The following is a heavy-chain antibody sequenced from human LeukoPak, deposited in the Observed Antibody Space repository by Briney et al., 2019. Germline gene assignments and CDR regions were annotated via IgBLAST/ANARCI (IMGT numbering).Heavy chain of an antibody. Sequence: GRSLRLSCAASGFTFSSYGMHWVRQAPSKGLEWVAVIWYDGSNKYYADSVKGRFTISRDNSKNTLYLQMNSLRAEDTAVYYCARVDCSSTSCRSLYYYYGMDVWGQGTTVTVSS. CDR3: ARVDCSSTSCRSLYYYYGMDV. D-gene: IGHD2-2*01. J-gene: IGHJ6*02. V-gene: IGHV3-33*01. CDR1: GFTFSSYG. CDR2: IWYDGSNK.